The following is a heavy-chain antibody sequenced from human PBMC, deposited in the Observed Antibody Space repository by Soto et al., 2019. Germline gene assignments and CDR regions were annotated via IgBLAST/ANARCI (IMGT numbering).Heavy chain of an antibody. CDR2: ISSSSSYI. J-gene: IGHJ6*02. CDR1: GFTFSSYS. Sequence: EVQLVESGGGLVKPGGSLRLSCAASGFTFSSYSMNWVRQAPGKGLEWVSSISSSSSYIYYADSVKGRFTISRDHAKNSLYLQMNSLRAEDTAVYYCARDSHGPCSGGSCYSVGRPGSRAYYGMDVWGQGTTVTVSS. D-gene: IGHD2-15*01. CDR3: ARDSHGPCSGGSCYSVGRPGSRAYYGMDV. V-gene: IGHV3-21*01.